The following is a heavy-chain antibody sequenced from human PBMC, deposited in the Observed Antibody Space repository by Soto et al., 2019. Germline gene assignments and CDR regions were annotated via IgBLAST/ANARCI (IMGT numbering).Heavy chain of an antibody. V-gene: IGHV1-3*01. D-gene: IGHD3-22*01. J-gene: IGHJ4*02. CDR1: GYTFTSYS. CDR3: ARGSGPMIEWH. Sequence: ASGKVSCKASGYTFTSYSMHWVRQAPGQRLEWMGWINAGNGNTKYSQKFQGRVTITRDTSASTAYMELSSLRSEDTAVYYCARGSGPMIEWHWGQGTLVTVSS. CDR2: INAGNGNT.